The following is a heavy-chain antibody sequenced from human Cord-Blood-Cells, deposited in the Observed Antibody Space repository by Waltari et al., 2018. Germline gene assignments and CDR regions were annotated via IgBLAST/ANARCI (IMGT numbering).Heavy chain of an antibody. CDR1: GFTFSSYW. V-gene: IGHV3-7*01. Sequence: EVQLVVSGGGLVQPGGSLRLSCAASGFTFSSYWMSWVRQAPGKGLEWVANIKQDGSEKYYVDSVKGRFTISRDNAKNSLYLQMNSLRAEDTAVYYCARDGIAARRRGFDYWGQGTLVTVSS. CDR2: IKQDGSEK. CDR3: ARDGIAARRRGFDY. J-gene: IGHJ4*02. D-gene: IGHD6-6*01.